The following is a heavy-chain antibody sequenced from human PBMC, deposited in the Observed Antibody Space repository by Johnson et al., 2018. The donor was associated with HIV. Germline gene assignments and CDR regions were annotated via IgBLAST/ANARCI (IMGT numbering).Heavy chain of an antibody. Sequence: VQLVESGGGVVQPARPLRLSCSASAFTFSRHAMHWVRQAPGKGREWVACLSYAGRNKYYAHSVKGRFTISRDNSKNSRYLQMNILRAEDTAVYYCARGGDDAFDIWGQGTMVTVSS. J-gene: IGHJ3*02. D-gene: IGHD7-27*01. V-gene: IGHV3-30*04. CDR1: AFTFSRHA. CDR2: LSYAGRNK. CDR3: ARGGDDAFDI.